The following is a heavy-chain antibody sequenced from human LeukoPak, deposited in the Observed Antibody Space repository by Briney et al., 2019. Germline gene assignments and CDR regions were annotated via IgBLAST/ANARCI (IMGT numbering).Heavy chain of an antibody. CDR1: GFTFSTYS. CDR3: AIGDCSGGTSYISFDY. D-gene: IGHD2-15*01. V-gene: IGHV3-21*01. J-gene: IGHJ4*02. CDR2: ISSRSSYI. Sequence: GGSLRLSCAASGFTFSTYSMDWVRQAPGKGLEWVSSISSRSSYIYYADSVKGRFTISRDNAKNSLYLQMNSLRAEDTAVYYCAIGDCSGGTSYISFDYWAQETVVNVS.